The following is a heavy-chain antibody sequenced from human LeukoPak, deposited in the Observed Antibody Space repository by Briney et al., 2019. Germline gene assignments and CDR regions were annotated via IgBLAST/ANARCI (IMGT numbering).Heavy chain of an antibody. Sequence: SDTLSLTCTVSGDSISTSKSYWGWIRQPPGKGLEWIGEINHSGSTNYNPSLKSRVTISVDTSKNQFSLKLSSVTAADTAVYYCARGGPGSVPFDPWGQGTLVTVSS. CDR3: ARGGPGSVPFDP. CDR2: INHSGST. J-gene: IGHJ5*02. D-gene: IGHD1-1*01. CDR1: GDSISTSKSY. V-gene: IGHV4-39*07.